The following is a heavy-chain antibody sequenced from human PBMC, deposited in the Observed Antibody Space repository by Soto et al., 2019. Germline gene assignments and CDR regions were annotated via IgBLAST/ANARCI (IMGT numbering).Heavy chain of an antibody. CDR1: GYSFTSYW. CDR3: ARHEEGYYYGSGSRNYGMDV. V-gene: IGHV5-10-1*01. J-gene: IGHJ6*02. D-gene: IGHD3-10*01. CDR2: IDPSDSYT. Sequence: GESLKISCKGSGYSFTSYWISWVRQMPGKGLEWMGRIDPSDSYTNYSPSFQGHVTISADKSISTAYLQWSSLKASDTAMYYCARHEEGYYYGSGSRNYGMDVWGQGTTVTVSS.